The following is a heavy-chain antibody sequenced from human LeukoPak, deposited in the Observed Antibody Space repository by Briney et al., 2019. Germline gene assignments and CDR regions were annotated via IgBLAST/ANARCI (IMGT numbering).Heavy chain of an antibody. Sequence: PGGSLRLSCAASGFTFDDYAMHWVRQVPGKGLEWVSGISWNSGNIGYAGSVKGRFTISRDNAKNSLYLQMNSLRADDMALYYCSKDTCSSTTCQTNAFDIWGQGTMVTVSS. D-gene: IGHD2-2*01. CDR3: SKDTCSSTTCQTNAFDI. CDR1: GFTFDDYA. V-gene: IGHV3-9*03. J-gene: IGHJ3*02. CDR2: ISWNSGNI.